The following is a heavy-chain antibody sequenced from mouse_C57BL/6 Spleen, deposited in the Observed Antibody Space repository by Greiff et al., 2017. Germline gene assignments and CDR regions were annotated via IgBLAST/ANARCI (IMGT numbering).Heavy chain of an antibody. Sequence: VQGVESGAELMKPGASVKLSCKATGYTFTGYWLEWVKQRPGHGLEWIGEILPGSGSTNYNEKFKGKATFTADTSSNTAYMQLSSLTTEDSAIYYCARSSLIYDGYPNYFDYWGQGTTLTVSS. CDR1: GYTFTGYW. CDR3: ARSSLIYDGYPNYFDY. V-gene: IGHV1-9*01. J-gene: IGHJ2*01. CDR2: ILPGSGST. D-gene: IGHD2-3*01.